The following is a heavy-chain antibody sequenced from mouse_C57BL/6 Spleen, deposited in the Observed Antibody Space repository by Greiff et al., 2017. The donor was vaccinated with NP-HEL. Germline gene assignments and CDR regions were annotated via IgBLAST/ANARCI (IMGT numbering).Heavy chain of an antibody. D-gene: IGHD2-5*01. CDR3: ARAYYSNYGGFAY. J-gene: IGHJ3*01. V-gene: IGHV5-6*01. CDR2: ISSGGSYT. CDR1: GFTFSSYG. Sequence: EVKVVESGGDLVKPGGSLTLSCAASGFTFSSYGMSWVRQTPDKRLEWVATISSGGSYTYYPDSVKGRFTISRDNAKNTLYLQMSSLKSEDTTMYYCARAYYSNYGGFAYWGQGTLVTVSA.